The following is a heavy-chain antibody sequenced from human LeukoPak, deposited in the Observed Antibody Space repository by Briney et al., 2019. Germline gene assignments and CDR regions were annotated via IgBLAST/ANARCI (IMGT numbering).Heavy chain of an antibody. Sequence: GASVKVSCKASGYTFTGYYMHWVRQAPGQGLEWMGWINPNSGGTNYAQKFQGRVTMTRDTSISTAYMELSRLRSDDTAMYYCARFGGWGDYYMDVWGKGTTVTVSS. V-gene: IGHV1-2*02. CDR2: INPNSGGT. J-gene: IGHJ6*03. CDR1: GYTFTGYY. CDR3: ARFGGWGDYYMDV. D-gene: IGHD3-10*01.